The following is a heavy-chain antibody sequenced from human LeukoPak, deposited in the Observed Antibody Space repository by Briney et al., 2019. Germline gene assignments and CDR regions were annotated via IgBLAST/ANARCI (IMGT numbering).Heavy chain of an antibody. Sequence: SETLSLTCTVSGYSISSGYYWGWIRQPPGKGLEWIGSIYHSGSTYYNPSLKSRVTISVDTSKNQFSLKLSSVTAADTAVYYCALWFGDDYWGQGTLVTVSS. D-gene: IGHD3-10*01. V-gene: IGHV4-38-2*02. CDR1: GYSISSGYY. J-gene: IGHJ4*02. CDR3: ALWFGDDY. CDR2: IYHSGST.